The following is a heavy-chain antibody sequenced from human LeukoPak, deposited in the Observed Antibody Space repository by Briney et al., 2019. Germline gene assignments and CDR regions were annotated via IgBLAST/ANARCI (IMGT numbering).Heavy chain of an antibody. CDR2: INPNSGGT. V-gene: IGHV1-2*02. CDR1: GYTFTDYY. Sequence: ASVKVSCKASGYTFTDYYIHWVRQAPGQGLEWMGWINPNSGGTHCAQKFQGRVTMTRDTSINTAYIEMSRLRSDDTAVYWCARDAISRGIIDYWGQGTLVTVSS. D-gene: IGHD3-10*01. CDR3: ARDAISRGIIDY. J-gene: IGHJ4*02.